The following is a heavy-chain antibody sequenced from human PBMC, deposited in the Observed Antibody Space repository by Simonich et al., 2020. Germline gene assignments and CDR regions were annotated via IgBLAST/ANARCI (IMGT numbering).Heavy chain of an antibody. J-gene: IGHJ3*02. Sequence: QVQLVQSGAEVKKPGASVKVSCKASGYTFTSYGISWGRQAPGQGLEWMGWISAYNGTTTDAQKLQGRFTMTTDTSTSTAYMELRSLRSDDTAVYYCARSTTGTTAFDIWGQGTMVTVSS. CDR2: ISAYNGTT. CDR3: ARSTTGTTAFDI. CDR1: GYTFTSYG. V-gene: IGHV1-18*01. D-gene: IGHD1-1*01.